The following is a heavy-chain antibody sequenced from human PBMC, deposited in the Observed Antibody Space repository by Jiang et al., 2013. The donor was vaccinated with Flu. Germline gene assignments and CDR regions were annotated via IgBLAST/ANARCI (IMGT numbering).Heavy chain of an antibody. J-gene: IGHJ6*02. V-gene: IGHV1-2*02. CDR2: INPNSGGT. CDR1: GYTFTGYY. CDR3: ARWSDIVLMVYATDYYYYGMDV. Sequence: GAEVKKPGASVKVSCKASGYTFTGYYMHWVRQAPGQGLEWMGWINPNSGGTNYAQKFQGRVTMTRNTSISTAYMELSSLRSEDTAVYYCARWSDIVLMVYATDYYYYGMDVWGQGTTVTVSS. D-gene: IGHD2-8*01.